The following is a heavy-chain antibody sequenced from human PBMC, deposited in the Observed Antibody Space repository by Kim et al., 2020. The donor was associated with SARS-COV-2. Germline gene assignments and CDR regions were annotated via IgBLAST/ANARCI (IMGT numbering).Heavy chain of an antibody. D-gene: IGHD3-10*01. CDR1: GGSLSSSDYY. CDR2: IYYSGTT. J-gene: IGHJ4*02. CDR3: ARDPREYGSGSYYIGYFAY. V-gene: IGHV4-39*07. Sequence: SETLSLTCTVSGGSLSSSDYYWGWIRQPPGKGLEWIGTIYYSGTTYYNPSLKSRVTLSIDTSKNQFSLKVNSVTAADTAVYYCARDPREYGSGSYYIGYFAYWGRGTLVTVSS.